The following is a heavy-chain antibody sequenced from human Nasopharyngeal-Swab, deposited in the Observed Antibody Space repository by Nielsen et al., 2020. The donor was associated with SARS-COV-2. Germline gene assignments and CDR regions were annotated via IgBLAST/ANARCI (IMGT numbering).Heavy chain of an antibody. Sequence: ETLSLTCTVSGCSIISSSYYWGWILQPPGKALEWLAHIFSNDEKSHSTSLKSRLTISKDTSKSQVVLTMTNMDPVDTATYYCARIDVVVPAAIQEGYYYGMDVWGQGTTVTVSS. CDR3: ARIDVVVPAAIQEGYYYGMDV. J-gene: IGHJ6*02. CDR2: IFSNDEK. D-gene: IGHD2-2*01. CDR1: GCSIISSSYY. V-gene: IGHV2-26*01.